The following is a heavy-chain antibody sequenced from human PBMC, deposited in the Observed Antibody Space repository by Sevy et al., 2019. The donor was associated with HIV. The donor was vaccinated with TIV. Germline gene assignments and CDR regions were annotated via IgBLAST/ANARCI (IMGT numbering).Heavy chain of an antibody. CDR1: GFTFSSYG. D-gene: IGHD6-19*01. CDR2: ISYDGSNK. CDR3: AKSSGGWYGDGGY. Sequence: GGSLRLSCAASGFTFSSYGMHWVRQAPGKGLEWVAVISYDGSNKYYADSVKGRFTISRDNSKNTLYLQMNSLRAEDTAVYYCAKSSGGWYGDGGYWGPGTLVTVSS. J-gene: IGHJ4*02. V-gene: IGHV3-30*18.